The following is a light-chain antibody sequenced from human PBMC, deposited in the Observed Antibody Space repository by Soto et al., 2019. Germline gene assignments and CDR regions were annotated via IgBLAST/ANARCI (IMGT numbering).Light chain of an antibody. CDR3: QSYDSSLSGWV. CDR2: GNS. V-gene: IGLV1-40*01. Sequence: QSVLTQPPSVSGAPRRRVTISCTGSSSNIGAGYDVHWYQQLPGTAPKLLISGNSNRPSGVPDRFSGSKSGTSASLAITGLQAEDEADYYCQSYDSSLSGWVFGGGTKLTVL. J-gene: IGLJ3*02. CDR1: SSNIGAGYD.